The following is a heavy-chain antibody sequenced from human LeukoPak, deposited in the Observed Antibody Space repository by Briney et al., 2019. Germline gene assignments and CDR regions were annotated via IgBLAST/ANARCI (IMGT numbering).Heavy chain of an antibody. CDR2: ISNSGFTT. D-gene: IGHD4/OR15-4a*01. J-gene: IGHJ4*02. CDR1: GLPLHDYY. CDR3: AREDSGGNSFDY. Sequence: GGSLRLSCAASGLPLHDYYVSWISQAPGKGLEWVAFISNSGFTTYYADSVKGRFTGSRDNAKDSVSLQMNSLRAEDTARYYCAREDSGGNSFDYWGQGAQVTVS. V-gene: IGHV3-11*01.